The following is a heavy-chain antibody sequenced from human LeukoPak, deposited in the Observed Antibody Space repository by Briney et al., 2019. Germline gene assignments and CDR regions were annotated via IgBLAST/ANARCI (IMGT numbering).Heavy chain of an antibody. CDR3: HYDSSGLDAFDI. D-gene: IGHD3-22*01. V-gene: IGHV3-48*03. CDR2: ISSSGSTK. J-gene: IGHJ3*02. Sequence: GGSLRLSCAASGFTFSSYEMNWVRQAPGKGLEWVSSISSSGSTKYYADSLKGRFTISRDNARNSLYLQMNSLRAEDTAVYYCHYDSSGLDAFDIWGQGTMVIVSS. CDR1: GFTFSSYE.